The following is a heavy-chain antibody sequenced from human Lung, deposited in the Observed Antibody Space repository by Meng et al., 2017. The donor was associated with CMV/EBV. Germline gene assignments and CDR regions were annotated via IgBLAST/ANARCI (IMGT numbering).Heavy chain of an antibody. CDR1: GGSVSSGNYA. CDR3: ARDLAKNWNYFDY. J-gene: IGHJ4*02. Sequence: VSGGSVSSGNYAWSWIRQSPGKGLEWIGYIYYSGTTNYNPSLKSRVTIAVDTSKNQFSLKLSSVTAADTAVYYCARDLAKNWNYFDYWGQGTLVTVSS. CDR2: IYYSGTT. V-gene: IGHV4-61*01. D-gene: IGHD3-3*01.